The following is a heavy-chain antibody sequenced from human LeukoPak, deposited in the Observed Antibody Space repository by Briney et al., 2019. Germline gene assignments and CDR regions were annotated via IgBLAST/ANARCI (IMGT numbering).Heavy chain of an antibody. J-gene: IGHJ5*02. V-gene: IGHV3-73*01. CDR3: TNWFDP. Sequence: GGSLKLSCAASGFTFSDSAMHWVRQVSGKGLEWVGRIRSKGNRYATSYTASVKGRFTIYRDDSKNTAYLQMNSLKTEDTAVYYCTNWFDPWGQGTLVTVSS. CDR2: IRSKGNRYAT. CDR1: GFTFSDSA.